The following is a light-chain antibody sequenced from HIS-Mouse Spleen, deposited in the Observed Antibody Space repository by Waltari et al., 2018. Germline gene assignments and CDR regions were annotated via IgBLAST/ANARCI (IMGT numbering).Light chain of an antibody. V-gene: IGLV2-14*03. J-gene: IGLJ2*01. Sequence: QSALTQPASVSGSPGQSITISCTGTSSDVGGYNYVSLYQQHPGKAPKRMIYDVSNRPSGVPNRFSGSKSGNTASLTISGLQAEDEADYYCSSYTSSSFNVVFGGGTKLTVL. CDR3: SSYTSSSFNVV. CDR1: SSDVGGYNY. CDR2: DVS.